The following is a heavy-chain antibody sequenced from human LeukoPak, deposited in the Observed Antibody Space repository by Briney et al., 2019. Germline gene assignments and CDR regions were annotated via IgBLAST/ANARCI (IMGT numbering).Heavy chain of an antibody. CDR2: ISDSSDRT. V-gene: IGHV3-23*01. J-gene: IGHJ4*02. CDR3: AKYSGSYYYPPNWDS. CDR1: GFTFTSYA. D-gene: IGHD1-26*01. Sequence: GGSLRLSCAASGFTFTSYAMSWVRQAPGKGLEWVSTISDSSDRTYYADSVKGRFTISRDNSKNTLYLQMNSLRAEDTAVYFCAKYSGSYYYPPNWDSWGQGTLVTVSS.